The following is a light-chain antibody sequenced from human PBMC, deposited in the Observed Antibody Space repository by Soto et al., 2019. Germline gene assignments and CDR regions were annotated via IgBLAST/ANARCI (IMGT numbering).Light chain of an antibody. CDR1: QSLLHSNGYNY. V-gene: IGKV2-28*01. J-gene: IGKJ4*01. CDR3: MQVLQTPLS. CDR2: LGS. Sequence: DIVVTQSPLSLPVTPGEPASISCRYSQSLLHSNGYNYLDWYLQKPGQSPQLLIYLGSNRASGVPDRFSGSGSGTDFTLKISRVEAEDVGVYYCMQVLQTPLSFGGGTKVDIK.